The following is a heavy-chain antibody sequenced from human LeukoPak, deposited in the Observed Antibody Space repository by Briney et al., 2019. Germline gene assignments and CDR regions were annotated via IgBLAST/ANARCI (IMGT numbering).Heavy chain of an antibody. J-gene: IGHJ5*02. D-gene: IGHD3-10*01. V-gene: IGHV4-4*07. Sequence: SETLSLTCTVPGGSISSYYWSWIRQPAGTALEWIGRIYTSGNITYNPSLKSRVTMSVDTSKNQFSLKLSSVTAADTAVYYCARDSGTTGEVKFDPWGQGTLVTVSS. CDR2: IYTSGNI. CDR3: ARDSGTTGEVKFDP. CDR1: GGSISSYY.